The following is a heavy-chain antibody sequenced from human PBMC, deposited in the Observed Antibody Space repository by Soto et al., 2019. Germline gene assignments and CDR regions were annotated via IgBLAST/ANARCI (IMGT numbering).Heavy chain of an antibody. D-gene: IGHD6-19*01. Sequence: ASGKVSCKASGYTVTSYGISWVRQAPGQGLEWMGWISAYNGNTNYAQKLQGRVTMTTDTSTSTAYMELRSLRSDDTAVYYCARDPPYSSGWYAGFDPWGQGTLVTVS. CDR3: ARDPPYSSGWYAGFDP. J-gene: IGHJ5*02. V-gene: IGHV1-18*01. CDR2: ISAYNGNT. CDR1: GYTVTSYG.